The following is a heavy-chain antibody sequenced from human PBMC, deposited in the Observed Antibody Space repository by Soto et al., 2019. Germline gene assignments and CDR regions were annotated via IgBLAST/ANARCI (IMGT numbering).Heavy chain of an antibody. CDR2: VIPIIGEG. V-gene: IGHV1-69*02. Sequence: QVQLVQSGAEVKEPGSSVKVSCKVSGGTFSSQTINWVRQVPGQGLEWMGSVIPIIGEGKYAQSFLGRVTITGDKSTGTPYMELSSLRSEDTAVYYCARPAVNDLDADSSAFDIWGQGTMVTVSS. CDR3: ARPAVNDLDADSSAFDI. CDR1: GGTFSSQT. D-gene: IGHD1-1*01. J-gene: IGHJ3*02.